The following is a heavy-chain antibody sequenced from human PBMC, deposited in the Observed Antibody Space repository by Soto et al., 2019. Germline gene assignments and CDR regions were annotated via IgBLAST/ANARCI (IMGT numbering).Heavy chain of an antibody. CDR1: GFTFSSYA. J-gene: IGHJ6*02. CDR3: AKDLETATVTTWYYYYGMDV. D-gene: IGHD4-17*01. Sequence: QPGGSLRLSCAASGFTFSSYAMSWVRQAPGKGLEWVSAISGSGGSTYYADSVKGRFTISRDNSKNTLYLQMNSLRAEDTAVYYCAKDLETATVTTWYYYYGMDVWGQGTTVTVSS. CDR2: ISGSGGST. V-gene: IGHV3-23*01.